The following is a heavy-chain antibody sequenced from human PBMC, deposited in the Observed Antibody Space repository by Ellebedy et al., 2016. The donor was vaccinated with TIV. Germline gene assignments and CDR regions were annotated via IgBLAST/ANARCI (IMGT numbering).Heavy chain of an antibody. J-gene: IGHJ4*02. CDR2: IIGSGGST. Sequence: GESLKISCAASGFTFSTYAMNWLRQAPGKGLEWVSSIIGSGGSTLYADSVKGRFTISRDNSTNMVYLQMNSLRVEDTAVYYCAKAGYSSAWYLVFDYWGQGTLVTVSS. CDR3: AKAGYSSAWYLVFDY. D-gene: IGHD6-19*01. V-gene: IGHV3-23*01. CDR1: GFTFSTYA.